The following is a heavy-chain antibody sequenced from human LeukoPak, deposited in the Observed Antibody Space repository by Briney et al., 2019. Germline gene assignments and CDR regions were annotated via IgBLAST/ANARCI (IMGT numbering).Heavy chain of an antibody. CDR2: IYTSGST. J-gene: IGHJ4*02. Sequence: PSETLSLTCTVSGGSLSSATYYWSWIRQPAGKGLEWIGRIYTSGSTNYNPSLKSRVTISLDTSKNQFSLKLSSVTAADTAVYYCARNSCPSGSCYENRGYFDYWGQGTLVTVSS. D-gene: IGHD2-15*01. CDR1: GGSLSSATYY. V-gene: IGHV4-61*02. CDR3: ARNSCPSGSCYENRGYFDY.